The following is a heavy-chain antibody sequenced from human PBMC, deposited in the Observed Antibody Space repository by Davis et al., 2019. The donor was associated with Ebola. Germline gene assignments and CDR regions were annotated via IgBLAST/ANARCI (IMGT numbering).Heavy chain of an antibody. V-gene: IGHV3-21*01. Sequence: VILGGSLRLSCAASGFTFSSYSMNWVRQAPGKGLEWVSSISSSSSYIYYADSVKGRFTISRDNAKNSLYLQMNSLRAEDTAVYYCARRLRVNYVGYYGMDVWGQGTTVTVSS. CDR1: GFTFSSYS. CDR2: ISSSSSYI. D-gene: IGHD4-11*01. CDR3: ARRLRVNYVGYYGMDV. J-gene: IGHJ6*02.